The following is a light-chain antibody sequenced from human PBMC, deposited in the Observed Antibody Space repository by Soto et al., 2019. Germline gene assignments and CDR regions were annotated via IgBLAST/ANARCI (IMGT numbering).Light chain of an antibody. CDR3: SSYTTSSTLV. J-gene: IGLJ3*02. Sequence: QSALTQPASVSGSPGQSITISCTGTSSDVGAYNYVSWYQQLPDKAPKLMIYDVTYRPSGVSNRFSGSKSGNTASLTISGLQAEDEADYCCSSYTTSSTLVFGGGTKLTVL. CDR2: DVT. V-gene: IGLV2-14*01. CDR1: SSDVGAYNY.